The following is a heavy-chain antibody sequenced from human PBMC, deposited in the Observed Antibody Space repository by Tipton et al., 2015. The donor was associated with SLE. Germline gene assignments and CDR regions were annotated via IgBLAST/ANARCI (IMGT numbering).Heavy chain of an antibody. J-gene: IGHJ5*02. CDR2: IYYSGST. CDR3: ARVGSTNWFDP. V-gene: IGHV4-39*01. D-gene: IGHD2-2*01. Sequence: TLSLTCTVSGGSISSSSYYWGWIRQPPGKGLEWIGSIYYSGSTYYNPSLKSRVTISVDTSKNQFSLKLSSATAADTAVYYCARVGSTNWFDPWGQGTLVTVSS. CDR1: GGSISSSSYY.